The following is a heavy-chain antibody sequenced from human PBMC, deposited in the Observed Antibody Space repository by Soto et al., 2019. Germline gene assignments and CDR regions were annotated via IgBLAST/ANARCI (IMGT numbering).Heavy chain of an antibody. CDR3: ARGDGAGRSGRYWQFDY. Sequence: SQTLSLTCAISGDSVSSNSAAWNWIRQSPSRGLEWLGRTYYRSKWYNDYAVSVKSRITINPDTSKNQFSLQLNSVTPEDTAVYYCARGDGAGRSGRYWQFDYSGQGTLVTVSS. V-gene: IGHV6-1*01. D-gene: IGHD6-19*01. J-gene: IGHJ4*02. CDR1: GDSVSSNSAA. CDR2: TYYRSKWYN.